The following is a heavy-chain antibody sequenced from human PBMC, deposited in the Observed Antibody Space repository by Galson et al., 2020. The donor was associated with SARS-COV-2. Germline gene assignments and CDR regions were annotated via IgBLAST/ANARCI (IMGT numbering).Heavy chain of an antibody. CDR2: IRYDGSGR. CDR1: GFTFTTYA. CDR3: ARDYRPACGGRGGIIDF. Sequence: GGSLRLSCAASGFTFTTYAMHWVRQAPGKGLEWVAFIRYDGSGRYYADSVKGRFTISRDSSKNALFLQMNSLRPEDTAVYYCARDYRPACGGRGGIIDFWGQGTLVTVSS. V-gene: IGHV3-30*02. D-gene: IGHD1-26*01. J-gene: IGHJ4*02.